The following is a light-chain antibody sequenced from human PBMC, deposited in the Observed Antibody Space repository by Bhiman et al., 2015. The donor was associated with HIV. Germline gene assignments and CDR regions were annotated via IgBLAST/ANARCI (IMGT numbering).Light chain of an antibody. V-gene: IGLV2-23*02. Sequence: QSALTQPPSASGSPGQSVTISCTGTSSDVGGYNYVSWYQQHPGKAPKLMIYDVSKRPSGVSNRFSGSKSGNTASLTISGLQAEDEADYFCCSYAASSTSHVVFGGGTKLTVL. CDR3: CSYAASSTSHVV. CDR2: DVS. CDR1: SSDVGGYNY. J-gene: IGLJ2*01.